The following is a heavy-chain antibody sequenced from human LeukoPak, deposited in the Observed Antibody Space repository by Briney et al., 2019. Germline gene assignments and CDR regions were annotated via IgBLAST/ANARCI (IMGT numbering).Heavy chain of an antibody. J-gene: IGHJ3*02. V-gene: IGHV4-61*09. CDR2: IYTSGST. CDR3: ARVGDLGAFDI. CDR1: GGSISSVSYY. D-gene: IGHD3-3*01. Sequence: PSQTLSRTCTVSGGSISSVSYYWSWIRQPAGKGLAWIGHIYTSGSTDYNPSLKSRVTISVDTSKNQFSLKLSSVTAADTAVYYCARVGDLGAFDIWGQGTMVTVSS.